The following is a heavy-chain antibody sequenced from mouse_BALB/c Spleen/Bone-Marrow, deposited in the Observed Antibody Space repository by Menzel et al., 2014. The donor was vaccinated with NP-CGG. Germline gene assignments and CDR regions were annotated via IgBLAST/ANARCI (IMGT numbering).Heavy chain of an antibody. Sequence: QVQLQQPGPGLVAPSQSLSITCTVSEFSLSSYGVHWVRQPPGKGLEWLGVIWAGGSMIYKSALMSRLSISKDNSKSQFFLKMKSLQNDDTAMYYCARGARGNYGSSGYAMFYWGQGTSGTVSS. CDR1: EFSLSSYG. CDR3: ARGARGNYGSSGYAMFY. D-gene: IGHD1-1*01. CDR2: IWAGGSM. J-gene: IGHJ4*01. V-gene: IGHV2-9*02.